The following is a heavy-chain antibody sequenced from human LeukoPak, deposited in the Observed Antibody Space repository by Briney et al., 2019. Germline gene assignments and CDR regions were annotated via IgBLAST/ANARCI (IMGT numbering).Heavy chain of an antibody. CDR3: AKTPKPLGYCSSTSCYKSYYYGMDV. D-gene: IGHD2-2*02. CDR1: GFTFSSYS. J-gene: IGHJ6*02. V-gene: IGHV3-21*04. CDR2: ISSSSSYI. Sequence: GGSLRLSCAASGFTFSSYSMNWVRQAPGKGLEWVSSISSSSSYIYYAASVKGRFTISRDNSKNTLYLQMNSLRAEDTAVYYCAKTPKPLGYCSSTSCYKSYYYGMDVWGQGTTVTVSS.